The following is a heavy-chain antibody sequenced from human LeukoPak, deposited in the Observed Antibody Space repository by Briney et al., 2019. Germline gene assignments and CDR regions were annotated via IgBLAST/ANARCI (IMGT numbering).Heavy chain of an antibody. D-gene: IGHD4-17*01. CDR2: IRYDGSNK. CDR3: AKGTNDYGDPGDY. V-gene: IGHV3-30*02. Sequence: GGSLRLSSAASGFTFSSYGMHWVRQAPGKGLEWVAFIRYDGSNKYYADSVKGRFTISRDNSKNTLYLQMNSLRAEDTAVYYCAKGTNDYGDPGDYWGQGTLVTVSS. J-gene: IGHJ4*02. CDR1: GFTFSSYG.